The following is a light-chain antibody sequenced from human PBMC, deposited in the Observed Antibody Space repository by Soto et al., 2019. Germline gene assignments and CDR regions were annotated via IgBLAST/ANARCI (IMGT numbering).Light chain of an antibody. CDR1: QSISSW. J-gene: IGKJ5*01. V-gene: IGKV1-5*01. Sequence: DIQMTQSPSTLSASVGDRVTITCRASQSISSWLAWYQQKPGKAPKLLIYDASSLESGVPSRFSGSVSGTEFTLTISSLQPDDFALYYCQQYSNWPAITFGQGTRLEIK. CDR2: DAS. CDR3: QQYSNWPAIT.